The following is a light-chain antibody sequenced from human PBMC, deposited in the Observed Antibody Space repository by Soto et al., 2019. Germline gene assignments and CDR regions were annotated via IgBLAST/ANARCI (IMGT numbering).Light chain of an antibody. CDR1: SSNIGSKT. V-gene: IGLV1-44*01. CDR2: SNN. J-gene: IGLJ1*01. Sequence: QSVLTQPPSASGTPGQRVTISCSGSSSNIGSKTVNWYQQLPGTAPKVLIYSNNQRPSGVPDRFSGSKSGTSGSLAISGLQSEDEADYYCQSYDSSLNGYVFGTGTKVTVL. CDR3: QSYDSSLNGYV.